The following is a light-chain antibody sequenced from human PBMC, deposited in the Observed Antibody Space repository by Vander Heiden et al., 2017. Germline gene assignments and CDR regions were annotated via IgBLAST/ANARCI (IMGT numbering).Light chain of an antibody. V-gene: IGLV1-40*01. CDR3: QSYDSSLSGSWV. CDR2: GNS. J-gene: IGLJ3*02. CDR1: SSTIGAGYD. Sequence: QSVLTQPPSVSWAPGQRVTISCTGSSSTIGAGYDVHWYHQLPGTAPKLLIYGNSNRPSGVPDRFSGSKSGTSASLAITGLQAEDEADYYCQSYDSSLSGSWVFGGGTKLTVL.